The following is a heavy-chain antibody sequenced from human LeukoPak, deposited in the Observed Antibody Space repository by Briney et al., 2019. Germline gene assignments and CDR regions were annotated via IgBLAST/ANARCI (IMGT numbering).Heavy chain of an antibody. V-gene: IGHV5-51*01. CDR3: ARKVAMGRDAFDF. J-gene: IGHJ3*01. Sequence: GESLKISCKGSGYSFSTYWIGWVRQTPGKGLEWMGIIYPGDSDTRYSPSFQGQVTISADKTTSTAYLQWSSLKASDTAMYYCARKVAMGRDAFDFWGQGTMVTVSS. CDR1: GYSFSTYW. CDR2: IYPGDSDT. D-gene: IGHD5-18*01.